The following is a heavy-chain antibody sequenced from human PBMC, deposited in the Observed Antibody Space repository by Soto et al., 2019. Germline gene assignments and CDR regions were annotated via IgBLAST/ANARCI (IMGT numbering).Heavy chain of an antibody. Sequence: SETLSLTCTVSGGSISSGGYYWSWIRQHPGKGLEWIGYIYYSGSTYYNPSLKSRVTISVDTSKNQFSLKLSSVTAADTAVYYCARDGSISAAGTGMDVWGQGTTVTVSS. V-gene: IGHV4-31*03. CDR3: ARDGSISAAGTGMDV. CDR2: IYYSGST. CDR1: GGSISSGGYY. D-gene: IGHD6-13*01. J-gene: IGHJ6*02.